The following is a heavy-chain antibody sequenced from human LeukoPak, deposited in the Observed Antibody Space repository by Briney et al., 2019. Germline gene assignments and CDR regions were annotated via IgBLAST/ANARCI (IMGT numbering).Heavy chain of an antibody. V-gene: IGHV4-39*07. J-gene: IGHJ4*02. CDR2: IYYSGST. Sequence: SETLSLTCTVSGGSISSTNYYWACIRQPPGKGLEWIGSIYYSGSTYYNPSLKSRVTISVDTSKNQFSLKLSSVTDADTAVYYCATDSCSSTSCRKKFDYWGQGTLVTVSS. CDR1: GGSISSTNYY. CDR3: ATDSCSSTSCRKKFDY. D-gene: IGHD2-2*01.